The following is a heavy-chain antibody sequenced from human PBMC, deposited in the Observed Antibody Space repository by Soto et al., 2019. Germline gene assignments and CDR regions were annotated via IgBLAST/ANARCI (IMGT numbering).Heavy chain of an antibody. V-gene: IGHV3-9*01. D-gene: IGHD5-18*01. CDR2: ISWNSGSI. Sequence: EVQLVESGGGLVQPGRSLRLSCAASGFTFDDYAMHWVRQAPGKGLEWVSGISWNSGSIGYADSVKGRFTISRDNAKNSLYLQMNSLRAEDTALYYCAKDIMVERGYSSDYYGMDVW. CDR3: AKDIMVERGYSSDYYGMDV. J-gene: IGHJ6*01. CDR1: GFTFDDYA.